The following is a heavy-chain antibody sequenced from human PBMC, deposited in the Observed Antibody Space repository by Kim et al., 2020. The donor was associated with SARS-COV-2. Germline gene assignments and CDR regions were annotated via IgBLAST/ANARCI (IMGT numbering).Heavy chain of an antibody. D-gene: IGHD3-10*01. J-gene: IGHJ4*02. CDR1: GYTFTSYG. Sequence: ASVKVSCKASGYTFTSYGISWVRQAPGQGLEWMGWISAYNGKTNYAQKLQGRVTMTTDTSTSTAYMELRSLRSDDTAVYYCARGRKLRWFGELSEYDFDYCGQGTPVTVSS. V-gene: IGHV1-18*01. CDR2: ISAYNGKT. CDR3: ARGRKLRWFGELSEYDFDY.